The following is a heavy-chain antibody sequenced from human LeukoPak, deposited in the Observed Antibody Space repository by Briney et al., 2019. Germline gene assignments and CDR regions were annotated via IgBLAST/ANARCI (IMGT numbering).Heavy chain of an antibody. CDR3: ARDGLGYYDSSGYYRFDY. D-gene: IGHD3-22*01. CDR2: ISYDGSNK. J-gene: IGHJ4*02. CDR1: GFTFSSYA. V-gene: IGHV3-30-3*01. Sequence: GGSLRLSCAASGFTFSSYALHWVRQAPGKGLEWGAVISYDGSNKYYADSVKGRFTISRDNSKNTLYLQMNSLRAEDTAVYYCARDGLGYYDSSGYYRFDYWGQGTLVTVSS.